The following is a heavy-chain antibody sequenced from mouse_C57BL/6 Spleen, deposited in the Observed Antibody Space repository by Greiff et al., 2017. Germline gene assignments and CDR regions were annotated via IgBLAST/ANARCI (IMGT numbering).Heavy chain of an antibody. CDR2: ISYDGSN. Sequence: VQLQQSGPGLVKPSQSLSLTCSVTGYSITSGYYWNWIRQFPRNKLEWMGYISYDGSNNYNPSLKNRISITRDTSKNQFFLKLNSVTTEDTATYYCASPDDGYSFYAMDYWGQGTSVTVSS. CDR3: ASPDDGYSFYAMDY. J-gene: IGHJ4*01. CDR1: GYSITSGYY. V-gene: IGHV3-6*01. D-gene: IGHD2-3*01.